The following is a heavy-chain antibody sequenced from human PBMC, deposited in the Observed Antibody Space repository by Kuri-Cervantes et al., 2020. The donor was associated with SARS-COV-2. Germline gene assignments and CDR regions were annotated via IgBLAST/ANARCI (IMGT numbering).Heavy chain of an antibody. CDR1: GFTFSNAW. V-gene: IGHV3-73*01. CDR3: TTLIDY. Sequence: GGSLRLSCAASGFTFSNAWMNWVRQAPGKGLEWVGRVRGAANNYATAYAASVKGRFTISRDDSKNMAYLQMNSLKTEDTAVYYCTTLIDYWGQGALVTVSS. CDR2: VRGAANNYAT. J-gene: IGHJ4*02.